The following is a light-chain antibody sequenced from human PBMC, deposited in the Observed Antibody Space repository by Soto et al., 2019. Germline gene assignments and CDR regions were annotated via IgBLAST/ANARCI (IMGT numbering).Light chain of an antibody. CDR3: QHYNSYSEA. V-gene: IGKV1-5*03. Sequence: DIQMTQSPSTLSGSVGDRVTITCRASQTISSWLAWYQQKPGKAPTLLIYKASTLKSGVPSRFSGSGSGTEFTLTISSLQPDDFATYYCQHYNSYSEAFGQGTKVGLK. CDR1: QTISSW. CDR2: KAS. J-gene: IGKJ1*01.